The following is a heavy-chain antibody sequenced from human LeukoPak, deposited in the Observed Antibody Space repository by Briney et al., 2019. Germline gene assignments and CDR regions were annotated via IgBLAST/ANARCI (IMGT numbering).Heavy chain of an antibody. Sequence: SETLSLTCTVSGGSISSYYWSWIRQPPGKGLEWIGYIYYSGSTNYNPSLKSRVTISVDTSKNQFSLKLSSVTAADTAVYYCARTYYDTARFDPWGQGTLVTVSS. J-gene: IGHJ5*02. CDR1: GGSISSYY. CDR3: ARTYYDTARFDP. V-gene: IGHV4-59*01. D-gene: IGHD3-22*01. CDR2: IYYSGST.